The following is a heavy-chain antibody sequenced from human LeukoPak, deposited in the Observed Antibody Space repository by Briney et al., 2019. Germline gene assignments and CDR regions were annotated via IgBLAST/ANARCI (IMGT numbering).Heavy chain of an antibody. D-gene: IGHD4-17*01. Sequence: SETLSLTCTVSGGSISSGSYYWSWIRQPAGKGLEWIGRIYTSGSTNYNPSLKSRVTIPVDTSKNQFSLKLSSVTAADTAVYYCARDTPPDYVGNWFDPWGQGTLVTVSS. CDR1: GGSISSGSYY. CDR2: IYTSGST. CDR3: ARDTPPDYVGNWFDP. V-gene: IGHV4-61*02. J-gene: IGHJ5*02.